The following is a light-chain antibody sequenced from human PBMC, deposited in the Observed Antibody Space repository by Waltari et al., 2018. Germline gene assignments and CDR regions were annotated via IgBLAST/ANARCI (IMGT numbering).Light chain of an antibody. CDR3: QQYYSLPWT. J-gene: IGKJ1*01. CDR1: QSVLYSSNNKNH. V-gene: IGKV4-1*01. CDR2: WAS. Sequence: DIVMTQSPDSLAVSLGESATINCKSSQSVLYSSNNKNHLAWYQQKPGQPTKLLVYWASTRESGVPDRFSGSGSGTDFTLTISSLQAEDVAVYYCQQYYSLPWTFGQGTKVEIK.